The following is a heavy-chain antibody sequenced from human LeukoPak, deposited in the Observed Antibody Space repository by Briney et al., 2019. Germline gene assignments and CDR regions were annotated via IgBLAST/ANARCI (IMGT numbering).Heavy chain of an antibody. J-gene: IGHJ4*02. D-gene: IGHD3/OR15-3a*01. V-gene: IGHV4-4*09. CDR3: ARRTPGPQLDEYVAYYFDL. CDR2: IYSSGMT. Sequence: SETLSLTCTVSGGSITTDCWIWIRQPPGKGLEWIAYIYSSGMTKYNPSLKSRGTISVDPSKNQLSLKLNSVTAADMAVYYCARRTPGPQLDEYVAYYFDLWGQGTLVTVSS. CDR1: GGSITTDC.